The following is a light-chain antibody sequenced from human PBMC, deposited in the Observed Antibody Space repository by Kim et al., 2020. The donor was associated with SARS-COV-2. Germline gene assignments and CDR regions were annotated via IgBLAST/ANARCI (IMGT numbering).Light chain of an antibody. CDR3: QQANNFPYT. J-gene: IGKJ2*01. V-gene: IGKV1-12*01. CDR2: AAS. CDR1: QDVTNW. Sequence: DIQLTQSPPSVSASVGDRVTITCRATQDVTNWLAWYQQRPGKAPELLIYAASILQPGVPSRFSGSGSGTDFSLTISSLQPEDLATYYCQQANNFPYTFGQGTKVDIK.